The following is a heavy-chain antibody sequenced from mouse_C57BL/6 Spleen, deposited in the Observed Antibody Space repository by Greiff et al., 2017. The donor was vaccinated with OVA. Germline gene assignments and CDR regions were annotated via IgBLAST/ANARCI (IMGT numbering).Heavy chain of an antibody. V-gene: IGHV1-54*01. J-gene: IGHJ2*01. Sequence: VQLQQSGAELVRPGTSVKVSCKASGYAFTNYLIEWVKQRPGQGLAWIGVINPGSGGTNYNEKFKGKATLTADKSSSTAYMQLSSLTSEDSAVYFCARRGTTVVGAFDYWGQGTTLTVSS. CDR2: INPGSGGT. CDR3: ARRGTTVVGAFDY. D-gene: IGHD1-1*01. CDR1: GYAFTNYL.